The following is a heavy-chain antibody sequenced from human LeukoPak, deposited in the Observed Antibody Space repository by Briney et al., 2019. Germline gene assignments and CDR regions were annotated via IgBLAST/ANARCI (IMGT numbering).Heavy chain of an antibody. V-gene: IGHV4-59*08. J-gene: IGHJ6*02. CDR2: IYYTGRT. Sequence: PSETLSLTCIVSGGSINNYYWNWIRQAPGKGLESIGYIYYTGRTYYNPSLKSRVTISVDTSMNQFSLKLSSVTAADTAVYYCARRSHTYYAMDVWGQGTTVTVPS. CDR3: ARRSHTYYAMDV. CDR1: GGSINNYY.